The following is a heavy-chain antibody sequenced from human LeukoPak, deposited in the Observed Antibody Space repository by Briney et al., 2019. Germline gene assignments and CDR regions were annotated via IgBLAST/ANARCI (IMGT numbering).Heavy chain of an antibody. D-gene: IGHD6-19*01. CDR3: AKDAVAGTWLHY. V-gene: IGHV3-43*02. Sequence: PGGSLRLSCAASGFTFGDYAMHWVRQAPGKGLEWVSLIRGDGRTTSYAGSVKGRFTISRDNSKNSLYLQMSSLRGEDTAMYYRAKDAVAGTWLHYWGQGTLVTVSS. J-gene: IGHJ4*02. CDR1: GFTFGDYA. CDR2: IRGDGRTT.